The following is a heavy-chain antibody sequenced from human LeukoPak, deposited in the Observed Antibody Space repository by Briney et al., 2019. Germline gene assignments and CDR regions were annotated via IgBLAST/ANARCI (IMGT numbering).Heavy chain of an antibody. J-gene: IGHJ4*02. D-gene: IGHD1-26*01. CDR2: IYYSGST. Sequence: TPSETLSLTCTVSGGSISSYYWSWIRQPPGKRLEWIGYIYYSGSTNYNPSLKSRVTISVDTSKNQFSLKLSSVTAADTAVYYCARTFGTYQYYFDYWGQGSLVAVSS. V-gene: IGHV4-59*01. CDR3: ARTFGTYQYYFDY. CDR1: GGSISSYY.